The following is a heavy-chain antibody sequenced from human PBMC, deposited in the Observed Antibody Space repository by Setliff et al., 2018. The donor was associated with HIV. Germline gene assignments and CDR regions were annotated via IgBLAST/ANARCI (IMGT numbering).Heavy chain of an antibody. CDR3: ARGSIQFSD. J-gene: IGHJ4*02. D-gene: IGHD3-3*01. CDR1: GGSITSHY. V-gene: IGHV4-4*08. Sequence: SETLSLTCTVSGGSITSHYWGWIRQTPGKGLEWIGSIYTSGTAHYNPSLGSRVTISVDTSKSQFSLKLTSLTAADTAVYYCARGSIQFSDWGQGTLVTVSS. CDR2: IYTSGTA.